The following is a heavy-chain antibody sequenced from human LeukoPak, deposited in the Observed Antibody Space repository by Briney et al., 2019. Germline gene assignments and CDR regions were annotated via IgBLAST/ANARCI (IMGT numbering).Heavy chain of an antibody. CDR3: ASVIAVAALFDY. CDR2: IKQDGSEK. D-gene: IGHD6-19*01. Sequence: GGSLRLSCAASGFTFSAYAMHWVRLAPGKGLEWVANIKQDGSEKYYVDSVKGRFTISRDNAKNSLFLQMNSLRAEDTAVYYCASVIAVAALFDYWGQGTLVTVYS. V-gene: IGHV3-7*01. CDR1: GFTFSAYA. J-gene: IGHJ4*02.